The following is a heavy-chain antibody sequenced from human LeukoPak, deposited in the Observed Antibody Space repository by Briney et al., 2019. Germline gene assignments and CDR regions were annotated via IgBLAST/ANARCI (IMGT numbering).Heavy chain of an antibody. CDR3: ANLGYCGGRCDFYGMDV. CDR1: GFTVSSNY. Sequence: GGSLRLSCAASGFTVSSNYMNWVRQAPGKGLEWVSVIYGGGNIYYADSVKGRFTISRDNSKNTLYLQMNSLRAEDTAVYYCANLGYCGGRCDFYGMDVWGQGTTVTVSS. D-gene: IGHD2-21*01. V-gene: IGHV3-53*01. CDR2: IYGGGNI. J-gene: IGHJ6*02.